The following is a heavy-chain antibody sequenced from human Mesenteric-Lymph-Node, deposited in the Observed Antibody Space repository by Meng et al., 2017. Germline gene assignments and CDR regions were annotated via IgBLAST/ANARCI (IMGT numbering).Heavy chain of an antibody. D-gene: IGHD4-17*01. CDR3: ARDASPVTTSDSDY. CDR2: MNPKTGYI. V-gene: IGHV1-8*03. Sequence: ASVKVSCKASGYTFSNYDINWVRQATGQGLEWVGWMNPKTGYIGFAQTFQGRVSFTRDTSISTAYMELTSLTSDDRAIYYCARDASPVTTSDSDYWGQGTLVTVSS. CDR1: GYTFSNYD. J-gene: IGHJ4*02.